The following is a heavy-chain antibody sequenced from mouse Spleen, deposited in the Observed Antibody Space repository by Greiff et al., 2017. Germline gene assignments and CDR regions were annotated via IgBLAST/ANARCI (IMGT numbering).Heavy chain of an antibody. Sequence: QVQLQQSGPGLVAPSQSLSITCTVSGFSLTSYGVDWVRQSPGKGLEWLGVIWGDGSTNYNSALKSRLSISKDNSKSQVFLKMNSLQTDDTAMYYCASDQGLGRFAYWGQGTLVTVSA. CDR2: IWGDGST. CDR1: GFSLTSYG. CDR3: ASDQGLGRFAY. J-gene: IGHJ3*01. V-gene: IGHV2-6*01. D-gene: IGHD4-1*01.